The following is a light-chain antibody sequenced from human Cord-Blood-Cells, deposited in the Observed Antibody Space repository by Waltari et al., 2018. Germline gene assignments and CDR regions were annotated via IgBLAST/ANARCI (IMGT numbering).Light chain of an antibody. CDR2: GAS. J-gene: IGKJ4*01. CDR1: QSVSSSY. Sequence: EIELTQSPGTLSLSQGERATLSCRASQSVSSSYLAWYQQKPGQAPRLLIYGASSRATGIPDRFSGSGSGTDFTLTISRLEPEDFAVYYCQQYGSSPKLTFGGGTKVEIK. CDR3: QQYGSSPKLT. V-gene: IGKV3-20*01.